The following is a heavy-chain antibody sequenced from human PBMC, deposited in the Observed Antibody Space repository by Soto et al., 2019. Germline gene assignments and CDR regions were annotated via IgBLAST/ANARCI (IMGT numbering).Heavy chain of an antibody. Sequence: QITLKESGPTLVKPTQTLTLTCTFSGFSLSTSGVGVGWIRQPPGKALEWLALIYWDDDKRYSPSLKSRLTITKAPTKTQVVITMPNMPPVDPATYYCAHKRGYYDFWSGYAPWGQGTLVTVSS. J-gene: IGHJ5*02. CDR1: GFSLSTSGVG. V-gene: IGHV2-5*02. CDR2: IYWDDDK. D-gene: IGHD3-3*01. CDR3: AHKRGYYDFWSGYAP.